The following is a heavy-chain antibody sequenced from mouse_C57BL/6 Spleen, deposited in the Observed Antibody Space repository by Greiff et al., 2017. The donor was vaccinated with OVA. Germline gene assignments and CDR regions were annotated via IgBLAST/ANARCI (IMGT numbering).Heavy chain of an antibody. Sequence: VQLKQSGAELVRPGASVKLSCTASGFNIKDDYMHWVKQRPEQGLEWIGWIDPENGDTEYASKFQGKATITADTSSNTAYLQLSSLTSEDTAVYYCTTITTVVEGWGQGTLVTVSA. J-gene: IGHJ3*02. V-gene: IGHV14-4*01. CDR3: TTITTVVEG. CDR2: IDPENGDT. D-gene: IGHD1-1*01. CDR1: GFNIKDDY.